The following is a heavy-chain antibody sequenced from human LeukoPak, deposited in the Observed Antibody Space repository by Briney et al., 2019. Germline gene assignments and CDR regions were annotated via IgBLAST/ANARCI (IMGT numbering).Heavy chain of an antibody. CDR3: ARRGDGGRAFDY. J-gene: IGHJ4*02. D-gene: IGHD4-23*01. CDR2: IYYSGST. V-gene: IGHV4-59*08. CDR1: GGSISSYY. Sequence: SETLSLTCTVSGGSISSYYWSWIRQPPGKGLEWIGYIYYSGSTNYNPSLKSRVTISVDTSKNQFSLKLSSVTAADTAVYYCARRGDGGRAFDYWGQGTLVTVSS.